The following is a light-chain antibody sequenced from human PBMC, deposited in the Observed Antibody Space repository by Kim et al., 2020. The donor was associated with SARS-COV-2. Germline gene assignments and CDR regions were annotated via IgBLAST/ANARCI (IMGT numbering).Light chain of an antibody. V-gene: IGKV1-39*01. CDR2: AAS. Sequence: DIQMTQSPSPLSASVGDRVTITCRASQSISTDLNWYQQKSGKAPKLLIYAASSLQGGVPSRFSGSGSGTDFTLTISSLQPKDSATYYCQVSNSTPLTFGGGTRLEI. J-gene: IGKJ4*01. CDR3: QVSNSTPLT. CDR1: QSISTD.